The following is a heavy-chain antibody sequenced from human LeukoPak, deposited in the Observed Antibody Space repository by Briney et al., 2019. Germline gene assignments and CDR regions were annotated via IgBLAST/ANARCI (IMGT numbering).Heavy chain of an antibody. V-gene: IGHV3-21*01. J-gene: IGHJ4*03. Sequence: GGSLRLSCAASGFTFSSYSMNWVRQAPGKGLEWVSSISSSSSYIYYADSVKGRFTISRDNAKNSLYLQMNSLRAEDTAVYYCAREDDYGDYEWGERDYWGQGTTVTVSS. CDR3: AREDDYGDYEWGERDY. CDR1: GFTFSSYS. D-gene: IGHD4-17*01. CDR2: ISSSSSYI.